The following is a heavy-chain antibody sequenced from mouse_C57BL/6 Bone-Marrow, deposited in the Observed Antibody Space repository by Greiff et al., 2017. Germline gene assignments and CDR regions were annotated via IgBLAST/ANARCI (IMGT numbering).Heavy chain of an antibody. D-gene: IGHD1-1*01. V-gene: IGHV15-2*01. J-gene: IGHJ2*01. CDR1: DSEVFPIAY. CDR2: ILPSIGRS. CDR3: ARWTYGSSFLYYYDY. Sequence: QVQLQQSGSELRSPGSSVKLSCKDFDSEVFPIAYMCWVRQKPGHGFEWIGGILPSIGRSIYGEKFEDNATLDADTLFNTAYLGLKSLTTEDSAFYYCARWTYGSSFLYYYDYWGQGTTLTVSS.